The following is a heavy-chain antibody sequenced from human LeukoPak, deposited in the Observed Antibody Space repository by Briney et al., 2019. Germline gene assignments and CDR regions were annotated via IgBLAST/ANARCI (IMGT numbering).Heavy chain of an antibody. J-gene: IGHJ6*03. CDR1: GYTFTGYY. D-gene: IGHD3-10*01. CDR3: ARRGKLGFYYYNYMDV. V-gene: IGHV1-2*02. CDR2: INPNSGGT. Sequence: GASVKVSCKASGYTFTGYYMHWVRQAPGQGLEWMGWINPNSGGTNYAQKFQGRVTMTRDTSISTVYMELSSLRSEDTAIYYCARRGKLGFYYYNYMDVWGKGTTVTVSS.